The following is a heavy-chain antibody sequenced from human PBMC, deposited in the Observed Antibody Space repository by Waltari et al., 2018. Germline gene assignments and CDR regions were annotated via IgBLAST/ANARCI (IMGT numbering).Heavy chain of an antibody. V-gene: IGHV3-30*18. CDR1: GFTFSSYG. CDR2: ISYDGSNK. CDR3: AKGEAGPWFDP. Sequence: QVQLVESGGGVVQPGRSLRLSCAASGFTFSSYGMHWVRQAPGKGLEWVAVISYDGSNKYYADSVKGRFTISRDNSKNTLYLQMNSLRAEDTAVYYCAKGEAGPWFDPWGQGTLVIVSS. D-gene: IGHD1-26*01. J-gene: IGHJ5*02.